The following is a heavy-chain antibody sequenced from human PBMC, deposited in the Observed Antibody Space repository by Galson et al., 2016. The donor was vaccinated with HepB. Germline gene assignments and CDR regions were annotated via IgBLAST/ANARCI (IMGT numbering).Heavy chain of an antibody. CDR1: GLTFSSAW. CDR2: IKSKTDDGTT. CDR3: ATAPGYYANSPFDY. V-gene: IGHV3-15*07. J-gene: IGHJ4*02. Sequence: SLRLSCAASGLTFSSAWMNWVRQSPGKGLEWVGLIKSKTDDGTTDYAAPVKGRFTISRDDSKNTVYLQMSSRKTEDTAVYYFATAPGYYANSPFDYWGQGTPVTVSS. D-gene: IGHD3-10*01.